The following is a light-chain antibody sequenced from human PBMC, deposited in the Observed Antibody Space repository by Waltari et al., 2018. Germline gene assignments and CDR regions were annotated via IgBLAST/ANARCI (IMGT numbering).Light chain of an antibody. V-gene: IGLV2-14*03. CDR2: DVS. CDR1: SSDVGGYNF. CDR3: SSYTSTNTDV. J-gene: IGLJ1*01. Sequence: QSALPQPASVSGSPGPSLTISCTGTSSDVGGYNFVSWYQQHPGKAPNLLINDVSKRPSGVSNRFSGSKSGNTASLTISGLQAEDEADYYCSSYTSTNTDVFGTGTEVTVL.